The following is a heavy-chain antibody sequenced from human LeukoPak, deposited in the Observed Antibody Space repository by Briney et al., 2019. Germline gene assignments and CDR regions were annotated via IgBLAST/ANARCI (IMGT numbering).Heavy chain of an antibody. V-gene: IGHV4-59*01. CDR2: MDNSGST. J-gene: IGHJ3*02. CDR3: ATWVTVVYAFDI. D-gene: IGHD2-15*01. CDR1: GFTFTSYS. Sequence: GSLRLSCAASGFTFTSYSMNWLRQPPGKGLEWIGYMDNSGSTNYNPSLKSRVTISADTSKNQFSLRLSSVTAADTAVYYCATWVTVVYAFDIWGQGTMVTVSS.